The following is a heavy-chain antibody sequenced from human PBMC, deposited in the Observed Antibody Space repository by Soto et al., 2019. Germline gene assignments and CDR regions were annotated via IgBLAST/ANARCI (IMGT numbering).Heavy chain of an antibody. J-gene: IGHJ6*02. CDR2: ISYDGSNK. D-gene: IGHD5-12*01. Sequence: LRLSCAASGFTFSNYGMHWVRQAPGKGLEWVAVISYDGSNKYFADSVKGRFTISRDNSKNTLYLQMNRLRAEDTAVYYCAKDIEVGFSGYEGNGMDVWGQGTTVTVSS. V-gene: IGHV3-30*18. CDR1: GFTFSNYG. CDR3: AKDIEVGFSGYEGNGMDV.